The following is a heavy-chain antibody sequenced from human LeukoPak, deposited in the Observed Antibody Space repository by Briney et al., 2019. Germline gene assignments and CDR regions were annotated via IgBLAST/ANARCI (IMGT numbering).Heavy chain of an antibody. CDR2: IIPIFGTA. Sequence: ASVKVSCKASGGTFSSYAISWVRQDPGQGLEWMGGIIPIFGTANYAQKFQGRVTITADESTSTAYMELSSLRSEDTAVYYCARVEHDYGPYYYGMDVWGQGTTVTVSS. V-gene: IGHV1-69*13. D-gene: IGHD4-17*01. CDR1: GGTFSSYA. CDR3: ARVEHDYGPYYYGMDV. J-gene: IGHJ6*02.